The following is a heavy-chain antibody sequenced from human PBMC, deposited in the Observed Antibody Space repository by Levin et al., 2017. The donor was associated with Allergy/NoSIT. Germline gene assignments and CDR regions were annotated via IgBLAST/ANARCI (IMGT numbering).Heavy chain of an antibody. D-gene: IGHD6-13*01. CDR2: ISYDGSSK. Sequence: PGGSLRLSCAASGFTFSSYGMHWVRQAPGKGLEWVAVISYDGSSKYYADSVKGRFTISRDNSKNTLYLQMNSLRPEDTAVYYCAKDRIAAAVMGASVYWGQGTLVTVSS. J-gene: IGHJ4*02. CDR3: AKDRIAAAVMGASVY. V-gene: IGHV3-30*18. CDR1: GFTFSSYG.